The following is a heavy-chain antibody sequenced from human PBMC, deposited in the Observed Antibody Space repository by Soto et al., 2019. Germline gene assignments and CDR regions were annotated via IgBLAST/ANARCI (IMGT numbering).Heavy chain of an antibody. CDR3: TYSASDY. Sequence: PGGSLRLSCAASGFTFSNAWMTWVRQAPGKGLEWVGRIKSKTDGGTIDYAAPVKGRFTISRDDSENTVYLQMNSLKNEDTAVYYCTYSASDYWGQGTLVTVSS. D-gene: IGHD1-26*01. V-gene: IGHV3-15*01. CDR1: GFTFSNAW. CDR2: IKSKTDGGTI. J-gene: IGHJ4*02.